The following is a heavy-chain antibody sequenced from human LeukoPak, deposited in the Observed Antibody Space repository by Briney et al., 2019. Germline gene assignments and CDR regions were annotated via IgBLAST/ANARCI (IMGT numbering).Heavy chain of an antibody. CDR3: ARDRLYSSSSEDY. Sequence: PGGSLRLSCAASGFTVSSTYMSWVRQAPGKGLEWVSVIYSGGSTYYADSVKGRFTISRDNSKNTLYLQMNSLRAKDTAVYYCARDRLYSSSSEDYWGQGTLVTVSS. D-gene: IGHD6-6*01. J-gene: IGHJ4*02. CDR2: IYSGGST. V-gene: IGHV3-53*01. CDR1: GFTVSSTY.